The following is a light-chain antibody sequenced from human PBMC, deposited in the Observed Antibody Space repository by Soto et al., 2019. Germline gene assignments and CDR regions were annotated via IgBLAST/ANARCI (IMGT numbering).Light chain of an antibody. CDR3: QQSYSTPGT. J-gene: IGKJ1*01. CDR2: TAS. CDR1: QTISIF. Sequence: DIQMTQSPSSLSASVGDRVTITCRASQTISIFLNWYQHKPGKPPTLLIYTASSLQSGVPSRFSGSGSGTDFTLTISSLQPEDFATYYCQQSYSTPGTFGQGTKVDIK. V-gene: IGKV1-39*01.